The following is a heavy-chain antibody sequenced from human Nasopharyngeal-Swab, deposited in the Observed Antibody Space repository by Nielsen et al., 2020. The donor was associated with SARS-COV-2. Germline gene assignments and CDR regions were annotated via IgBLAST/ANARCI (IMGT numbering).Heavy chain of an antibody. CDR3: ARDQGLEPTFDAFDI. J-gene: IGHJ3*02. Sequence: GESLKISCAASGFTFSSYSMNWVRQAPGKGLEWVSYISSSSSYIYYADSVKGRFTISRDNAKNSLYLQMNSLRAEDTAVYYCARDQGLEPTFDAFDIWGQGTMVTVSS. D-gene: IGHD1-1*01. V-gene: IGHV3-21*05. CDR2: ISSSSSYI. CDR1: GFTFSSYS.